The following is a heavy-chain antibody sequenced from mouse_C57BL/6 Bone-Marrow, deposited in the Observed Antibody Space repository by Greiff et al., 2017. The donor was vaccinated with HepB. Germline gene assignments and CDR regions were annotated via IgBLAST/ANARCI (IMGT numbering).Heavy chain of an antibody. CDR3: ARGGYDYDGAWFAY. Sequence: DVHLVESGPGLVKPSQSLSLTCSVTGYSITSGYYWNWIRQFPGNKLEWMGYISYDGSNNYNPSLKNRISITRDTSKNQFFLKLNSVTTEDTATYYCARGGYDYDGAWFAYWGQGTLVTVSA. CDR2: ISYDGSN. V-gene: IGHV3-6*01. J-gene: IGHJ3*01. D-gene: IGHD2-4*01. CDR1: GYSITSGYY.